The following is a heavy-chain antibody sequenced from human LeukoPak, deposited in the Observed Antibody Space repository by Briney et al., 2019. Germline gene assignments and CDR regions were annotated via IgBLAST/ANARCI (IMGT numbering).Heavy chain of an antibody. V-gene: IGHV1-8*01. Sequence: ASVKVSCKASGHTFTSYDINWVRQATGQGLEWMGWMNPNSGNTGYAQKFQGRVTMTRNTSISTAYMELSSLRSEDTAVYYCARAYGGSSWYGYWGQGTLVTVSS. J-gene: IGHJ4*02. CDR3: ARAYGGSSWYGY. CDR1: GHTFTSYD. D-gene: IGHD6-13*01. CDR2: MNPNSGNT.